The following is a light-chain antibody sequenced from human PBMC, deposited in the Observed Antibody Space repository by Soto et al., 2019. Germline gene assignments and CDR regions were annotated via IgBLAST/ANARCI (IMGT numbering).Light chain of an antibody. Sequence: EIVLTQSPGTLSLSPGERATLSCRASQSVSSSYLAWYQKKPGQAPRLLIYGASSRATGIPDRFSGSGSGTDFTLTISTLEPEDVAVYYCQQYGSSPYTFGQGPKLEIK. CDR1: QSVSSSY. CDR3: QQYGSSPYT. V-gene: IGKV3-20*01. J-gene: IGKJ2*01. CDR2: GAS.